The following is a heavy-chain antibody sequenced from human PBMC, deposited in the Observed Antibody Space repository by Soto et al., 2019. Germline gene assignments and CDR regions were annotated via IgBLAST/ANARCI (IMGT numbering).Heavy chain of an antibody. D-gene: IGHD6-19*01. CDR2: AYHNGLT. CDR1: GDSVTSNVW. V-gene: IGHV4-4*02. CDR3: ARDAAVPGESDRFDY. Sequence: GTLSLTCAVSGDSVTSNVWWSWVRQPPGKGLEWIGEAYHNGLTDYNPSLKSRVTMSVDTSKNEFSLKLTSLTAADTAIYYCARDAAVPGESDRFDYWGQGXLVTVSS. J-gene: IGHJ4*02.